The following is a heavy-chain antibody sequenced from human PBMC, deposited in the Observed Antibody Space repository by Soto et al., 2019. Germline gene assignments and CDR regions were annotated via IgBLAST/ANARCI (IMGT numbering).Heavy chain of an antibody. CDR1: GFTFSSYA. D-gene: IGHD5-12*01. J-gene: IGHJ4*02. CDR3: AKDSASRGYSGYDPGADFDY. V-gene: IGHV3-23*01. Sequence: PGGSLRLSCAASGFTFSSYAMSWVRQAPGKGLEWVSAISGSGGSTYYADSVKGRFTISRDNSKNTLYLQMNSLRAEDTAVYYCAKDSASRGYSGYDPGADFDYWGQGTLVTVSS. CDR2: ISGSGGST.